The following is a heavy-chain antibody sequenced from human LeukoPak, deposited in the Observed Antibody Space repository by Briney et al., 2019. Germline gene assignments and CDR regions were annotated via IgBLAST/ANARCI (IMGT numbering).Heavy chain of an antibody. D-gene: IGHD2-21*02. CDR2: MYYSGST. CDR3: AGRVTSNWFDP. J-gene: IGHJ5*02. Sequence: TSETLSLTCTVSGGSISSYYWSWIRQPPGKGLEWIGYMYYSGSTNYNPSLKSRVTISVDTSKNQFSLKLSSVTAADTAVYYCAGRVTSNWFDPWGQGTLVTVSS. CDR1: GGSISSYY. V-gene: IGHV4-59*08.